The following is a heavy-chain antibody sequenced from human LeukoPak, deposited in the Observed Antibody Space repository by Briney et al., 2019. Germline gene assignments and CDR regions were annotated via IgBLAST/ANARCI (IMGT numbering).Heavy chain of an antibody. CDR3: ARDRSPQDRLLWFGELLRGLSLLTSY. CDR2: ISAYNGNT. J-gene: IGHJ4*02. CDR1: GYTFTSYG. Sequence: ASVKVSCKASGYTFTSYGISWGRQAARPGLEWMGWISAYNGNTNYAQTLQGRVTMTTDTSTSTAYMELRSLRSDDTAVYYCARDRSPQDRLLWFGELLRGLSLLTSYWGQGTLVTVSS. V-gene: IGHV1-18*01. D-gene: IGHD3-10*01.